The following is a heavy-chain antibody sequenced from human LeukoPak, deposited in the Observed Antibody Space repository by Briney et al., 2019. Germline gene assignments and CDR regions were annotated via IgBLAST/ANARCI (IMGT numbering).Heavy chain of an antibody. D-gene: IGHD3-3*02. CDR1: GYTFTGYC. Sequence: SVKVSCKASGYTFTGYCMRWVRQAPGQGLEWMGGIIPIFGTANYAQKFQGRVTITADESTSTAYMELSSLRSEDTAVYYCASFLSIRKDAFDIWGQGTMVTVSS. V-gene: IGHV1-69*13. CDR3: ASFLSIRKDAFDI. CDR2: IIPIFGTA. J-gene: IGHJ3*02.